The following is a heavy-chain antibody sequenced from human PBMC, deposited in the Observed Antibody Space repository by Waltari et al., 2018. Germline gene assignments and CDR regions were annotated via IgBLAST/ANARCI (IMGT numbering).Heavy chain of an antibody. D-gene: IGHD6-13*01. CDR2: ISYDGSNK. CDR1: GFTFSSYA. J-gene: IGHJ4*02. V-gene: IGHV3-30-3*01. Sequence: QVQLVESGGGVVQPGRSLRLSCAASGFTFSSYAMHWVRQAPGKGLEWVAVISYDGSNKYYADSVKGRFTISRDNSKNTLYLQMNSLRAEDTAVYYCVRSPPTYSSSWYPGDYWGQGTLVTVSS. CDR3: VRSPPTYSSSWYPGDY.